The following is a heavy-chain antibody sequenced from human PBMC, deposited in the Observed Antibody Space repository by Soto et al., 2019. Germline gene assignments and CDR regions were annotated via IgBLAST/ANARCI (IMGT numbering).Heavy chain of an antibody. Sequence: PGESLKISCKGSGYSFTSYWIGWVRQMPGKGLEWMGIIYPGDSDTRYSPSFQGQVTISADKSISTAYLQWSSLKASDTATYYCARRGSSSSYRMGPYGMDVWGQGTTVTVSS. CDR1: GYSFTSYW. V-gene: IGHV5-51*01. CDR3: ARRGSSSSYRMGPYGMDV. D-gene: IGHD6-13*01. CDR2: IYPGDSDT. J-gene: IGHJ6*02.